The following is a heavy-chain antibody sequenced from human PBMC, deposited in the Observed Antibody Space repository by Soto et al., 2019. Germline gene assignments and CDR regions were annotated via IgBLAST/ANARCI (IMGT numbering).Heavy chain of an antibody. CDR3: AKDGGTTVTTGLDY. V-gene: IGHV3-23*01. D-gene: IGHD4-4*01. CDR1: GFTFSSYA. J-gene: IGHJ4*02. CDR2: ISGSGGST. Sequence: GGSLRLSCAASGFTFSSYAMSWVRQAPGKGLEWVSAISGSGGSTYYADSVRGRFTISRDNSKNTLYLQMNSLRAEDTAVYYCAKDGGTTVTTGLDYWGQGTLVTVSS.